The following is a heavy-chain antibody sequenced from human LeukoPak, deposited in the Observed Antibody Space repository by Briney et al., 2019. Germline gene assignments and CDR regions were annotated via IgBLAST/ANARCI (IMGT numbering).Heavy chain of an antibody. Sequence: PSETLSLTCTVSGGSISSYYWSWIRQPPGKGLEWIGYIYYSGSTNYNPSLKSRVTISVDTSKNQFSLKLSSVTAADTAVYYCATSTVTTRGNAFDIWGQGTMVTVSS. V-gene: IGHV4-59*01. J-gene: IGHJ3*02. CDR2: IYYSGST. CDR1: GGSISSYY. D-gene: IGHD4-17*01. CDR3: ATSTVTTRGNAFDI.